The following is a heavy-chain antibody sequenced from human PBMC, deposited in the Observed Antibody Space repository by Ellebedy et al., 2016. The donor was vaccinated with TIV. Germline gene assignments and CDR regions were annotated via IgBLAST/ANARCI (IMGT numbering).Heavy chain of an antibody. CDR2: ISSSGTYI. CDR1: GFTFSSYS. V-gene: IGHV3-21*01. J-gene: IGHJ4*02. Sequence: GESLKISCAASGFTFSSYSMNWVRQAPGKGLEWVSCISSSGTYIYYADSLTGRFTISRDSAQNSRYLQMNSLRAEDTAVYYCARGSGDLPFDYWGQGTLVTVSS. CDR3: ARGSGDLPFDY. D-gene: IGHD4-17*01.